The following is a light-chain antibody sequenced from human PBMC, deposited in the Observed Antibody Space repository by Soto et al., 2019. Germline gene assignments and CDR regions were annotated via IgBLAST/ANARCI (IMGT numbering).Light chain of an antibody. CDR2: GAS. CDR3: QQYNDWPPT. CDR1: QSVRSN. J-gene: IGKJ1*01. V-gene: IGKV3-15*01. Sequence: IVLTQSPATLSASPGERATLSCRASQSVRSNLAWYQQKPGQAPRLLIYGASTRATGIPARFSGSGSGTEFTLSIGSLQSEDFAVYYCQQYNDWPPTFGQGTKVDI.